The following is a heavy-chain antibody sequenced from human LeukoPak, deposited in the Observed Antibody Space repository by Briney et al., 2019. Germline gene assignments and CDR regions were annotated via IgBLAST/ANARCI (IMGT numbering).Heavy chain of an antibody. Sequence: ASVKVSCKASGYTFTGYYMHWVRQAPGQGLEWMGWINPNSGGTNYAQKFQGRVTMTRDTSISTAHMELSRLRPDDTAVYYCVRGTHSWYYFDYWGQGTLVTVSS. CDR2: INPNSGGT. J-gene: IGHJ4*02. V-gene: IGHV1-2*02. D-gene: IGHD6-13*01. CDR1: GYTFTGYY. CDR3: VRGTHSWYYFDY.